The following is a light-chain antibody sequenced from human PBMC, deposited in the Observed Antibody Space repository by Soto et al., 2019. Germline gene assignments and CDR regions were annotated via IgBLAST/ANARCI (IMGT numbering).Light chain of an antibody. CDR2: KAS. CDR1: QNIDSW. Sequence: DIQMTQSPSTLTASVGDRVTITCRASQNIDSWLAWYQQKPGKAPKVLIYKASTLKSGVPPRFSGSRSGTEFTLTINGLQPDDFATYYCQQYKTYSTFGGGTKVEIK. V-gene: IGKV1-5*03. CDR3: QQYKTYST. J-gene: IGKJ4*01.